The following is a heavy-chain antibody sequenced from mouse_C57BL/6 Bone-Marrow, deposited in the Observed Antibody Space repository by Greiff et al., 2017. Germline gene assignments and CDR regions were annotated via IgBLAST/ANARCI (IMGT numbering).Heavy chain of an antibody. CDR1: GYTFTDYY. J-gene: IGHJ2*01. D-gene: IGHD1-1*01. Sequence: VQLQQSGPELVKPGASVKISCKASGYTFTDYYMNWVKQSHGKSLEWIGDINPNNGGTSYNQKFKGKATLTVDKSSSTAYMELRSLTSEDSAVYYCARSTVRVFYFDDGGQGTTLTVSS. V-gene: IGHV1-26*01. CDR3: ARSTVRVFYFDD. CDR2: INPNNGGT.